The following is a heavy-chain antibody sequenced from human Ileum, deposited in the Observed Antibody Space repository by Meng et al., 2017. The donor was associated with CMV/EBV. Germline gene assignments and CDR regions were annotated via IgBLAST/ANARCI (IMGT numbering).Heavy chain of an antibody. V-gene: IGHV2-5*02. D-gene: IGHD3-10*01. Sequence: QITLXESGPTLVKPTQTLTLTCTCSGFSLSTSGVSVGWVRQPPGKALEWLALVXWDDDKRYSPSLRSRLXITKXTSKNQVVFTMSHLXPVDTATXHCXXXLXDPRRSSYYFDQWGQGTLVTVSS. J-gene: IGHJ4*02. CDR1: GFSLSTSGVS. CDR3: XXXLXDPRRSSYYFDQ. CDR2: VXWDDDK.